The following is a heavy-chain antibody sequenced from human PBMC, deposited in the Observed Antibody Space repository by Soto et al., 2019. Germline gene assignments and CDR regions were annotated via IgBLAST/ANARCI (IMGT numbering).Heavy chain of an antibody. CDR2: ISYDGSNK. D-gene: IGHD5-12*01. Sequence: GGSLRLSCAASGFTFSSYGMHWVRQAPGKGLEWVAVISYDGSNKYYADSVKGRFTISRDNSKNTLYLQMNSLRAEDTAVYYCAKVGGFLVYYFDYWGQGTLVTVSS. V-gene: IGHV3-30*18. CDR3: AKVGGFLVYYFDY. CDR1: GFTFSSYG. J-gene: IGHJ4*02.